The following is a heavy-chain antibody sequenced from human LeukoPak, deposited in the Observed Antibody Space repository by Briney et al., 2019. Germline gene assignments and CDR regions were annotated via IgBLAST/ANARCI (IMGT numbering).Heavy chain of an antibody. CDR3: AKAAAAIFYYGMDV. D-gene: IGHD2-2*01. Sequence: GRSLRLSCAPSGSTFSSYAIRSVRQAPGKGLEWVSAISVSGGSKFYADSVKGRFNISRDNSKNTLYLQMNSLRGEDTAVFYCAKAAAAIFYYGMDVWGQGTTVTVSS. V-gene: IGHV3-23*01. CDR1: GSTFSSYA. J-gene: IGHJ6*02. CDR2: ISVSGGSK.